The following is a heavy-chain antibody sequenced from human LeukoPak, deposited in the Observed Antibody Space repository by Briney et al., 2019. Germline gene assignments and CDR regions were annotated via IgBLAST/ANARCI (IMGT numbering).Heavy chain of an antibody. D-gene: IGHD6-19*01. J-gene: IGHJ4*02. CDR3: AREWRTRGFRSGWHIHFDY. V-gene: IGHV3-21*01. CDR2: ISSSSSYI. Sequence: PGGSLRLSCAASGFTFSSYSMNWVRQAPGKGLEWVSSISSSSSYIYYADSVKGRFTISRDNAKNSLYLQMNSQRAEDTAVYYCAREWRTRGFRSGWHIHFDYWGQGTLVTVSS. CDR1: GFTFSSYS.